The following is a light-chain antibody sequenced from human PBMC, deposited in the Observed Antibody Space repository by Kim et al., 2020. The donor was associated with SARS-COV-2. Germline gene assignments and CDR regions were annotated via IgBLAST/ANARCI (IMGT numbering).Light chain of an antibody. J-gene: IGLJ3*02. CDR3: QSYDSSNQV. V-gene: IGLV6-57*04. Sequence: NFMLTQPHSVSESPGKTVTISCTRSSGSIASNYVQWYQQRPGSAPTTVIYEVNQRPSGVPDRFSGSIDSSSNSASLTISGLKTEDEADYYCQSYDSSNQVFGGGTKLTVL. CDR1: SGSIASNY. CDR2: EVN.